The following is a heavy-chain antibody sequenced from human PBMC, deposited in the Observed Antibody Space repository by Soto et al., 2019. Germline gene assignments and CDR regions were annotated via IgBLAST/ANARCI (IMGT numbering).Heavy chain of an antibody. J-gene: IGHJ5*02. Sequence: QLQLQESGSGLVKPSQTLSLTCAVSGGSISSGGYSWSWIRQPPGKGLEWIGYIYHSGSTYYNPSLKSRVTISVDRSKNQFSLKLSSVTAADTAVYYCARGRTTPRLMGTGNWFDPWGQGTLVTVSS. CDR3: ARGRTTPRLMGTGNWFDP. D-gene: IGHD2-15*01. V-gene: IGHV4-30-2*01. CDR2: IYHSGST. CDR1: GGSISSGGYS.